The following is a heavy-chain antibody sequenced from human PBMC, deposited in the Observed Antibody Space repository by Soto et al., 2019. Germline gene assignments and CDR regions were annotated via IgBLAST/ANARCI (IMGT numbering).Heavy chain of an antibody. CDR3: ARDRRDYGDYGIDY. CDR2: IWYDGRER. D-gene: IGHD4-17*01. J-gene: IGHJ4*02. V-gene: IGHV3-33*01. Sequence: QVQLVESGGGVVQPGRSLRLSCAASGFTFSSYGMHWVRQAPGKGLEWVAVIWYDGRERYYADFVKGRFTISRDNSKNTLYLQMNSLRAEGTAVYYCARDRRDYGDYGIDYWGQGTLVTVSS. CDR1: GFTFSSYG.